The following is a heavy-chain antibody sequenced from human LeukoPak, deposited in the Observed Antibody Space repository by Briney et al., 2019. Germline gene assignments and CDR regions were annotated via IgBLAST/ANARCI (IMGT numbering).Heavy chain of an antibody. D-gene: IGHD6-25*01. V-gene: IGHV6-1*01. J-gene: IGHJ4*02. CDR2: TYYRSKWYN. CDR1: GDSFSSDSVA. Sequence: SQTLSLTCAISGDSFSSDSVAWNWIRQSPWRGLEWLGRTYYRSKWYNDYALSVKGRITINPDTSKNQFSLQLNSVTPEDTAVYYCARESASKFDYWGQGTLVTVSS. CDR3: ARESASKFDY.